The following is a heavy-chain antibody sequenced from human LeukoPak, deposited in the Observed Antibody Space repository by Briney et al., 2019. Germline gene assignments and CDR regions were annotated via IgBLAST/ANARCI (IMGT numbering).Heavy chain of an antibody. D-gene: IGHD6-25*01. CDR3: ARDLGYPYEPYFDY. CDR2: ISSTSRPI. Sequence: GGSLRLSCAASGFTFGSYAMHWVRQAPGKGLEWVSYISSTSRPIYYADSVKGRFTISRDNVRNSLYLQMSSLRAEDTAVYFCARDLGYPYEPYFDYWGQGTMVTVSS. V-gene: IGHV3-48*01. CDR1: GFTFGSYA. J-gene: IGHJ4*02.